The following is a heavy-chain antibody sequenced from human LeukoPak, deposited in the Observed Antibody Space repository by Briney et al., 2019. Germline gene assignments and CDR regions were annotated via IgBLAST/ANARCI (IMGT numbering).Heavy chain of an antibody. D-gene: IGHD6-13*01. J-gene: IGHJ4*02. CDR2: IYSGGST. CDR1: GLTVNNIY. V-gene: IGHV3-66*02. CDR3: ARDSSSWYDFDY. Sequence: PGGSLRLSCAASGLTVNNIYMRWVRQAPGRGLEWVSIIYSGGSTFYADSVKGRFTISRDNSKNTLYLQMNSLRVEDTAVYYCARDSSSWYDFDYWGQGTLVTVSS.